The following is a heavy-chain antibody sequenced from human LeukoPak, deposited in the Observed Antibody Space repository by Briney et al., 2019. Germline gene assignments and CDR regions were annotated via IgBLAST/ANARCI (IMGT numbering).Heavy chain of an antibody. CDR1: GFTFSSYW. D-gene: IGHD3-16*01. CDR2: INSDGGST. Sequence: GSLRLSCAASGFTFSSYWMHWVRQAPGKGLVWVSRINSDGGSTSNADSVKGRFTISRDNGKNTLYLQMNSLRAEDTAVYYCARDLRGAGGLRLGEAFIWGQGTLVTVSS. V-gene: IGHV3-74*01. CDR3: ARDLRGAGGLRLGEAFI. J-gene: IGHJ4*02.